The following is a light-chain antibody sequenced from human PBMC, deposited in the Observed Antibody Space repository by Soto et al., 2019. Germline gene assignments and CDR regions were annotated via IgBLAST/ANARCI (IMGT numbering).Light chain of an antibody. V-gene: IGKV1-5*01. Sequence: IQVTQSPSTLAASVGDTFTMTCRSSSKWLAWYQKKPGKAPKLLIYDVSNLERGVPPRFSGSTSGAESTLTITGLQPDDLGTYYCPPTPDFTFGQGTKVDVK. J-gene: IGKJ2*01. CDR2: DVS. CDR3: PPTPDFT. CDR1: SSSKW.